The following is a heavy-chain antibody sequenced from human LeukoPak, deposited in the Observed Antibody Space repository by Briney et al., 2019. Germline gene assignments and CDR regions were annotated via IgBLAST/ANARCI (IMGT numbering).Heavy chain of an antibody. Sequence: PGGSLRRSCAASGFTFSSYAMSWVRQAPGKGLEWVSALSGSGGGTHYTDAVKGRFTISRDNSKNTLYLQMNSLRAADTAVYYCAKGGGYSGDYVSAYWGQGTLVTVSS. V-gene: IGHV3-23*01. D-gene: IGHD4-17*01. CDR2: LSGSGGGT. CDR1: GFTFSSYA. CDR3: AKGGGYSGDYVSAY. J-gene: IGHJ4*02.